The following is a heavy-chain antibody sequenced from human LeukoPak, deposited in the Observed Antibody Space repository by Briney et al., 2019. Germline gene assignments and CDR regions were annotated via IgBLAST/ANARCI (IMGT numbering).Heavy chain of an antibody. CDR2: IHHSGNS. Sequence: PEPLSLTCTVSGASVTDYYWSWIRQSPGKGLEWISYIHHSGNSDYNPSLRSRVTTSLDTSKNQFSLNLISVTAADTAVYYCTRGHWGLQSWSQGTLVTVSS. CDR1: GASVTDYY. D-gene: IGHD7-27*01. V-gene: IGHV4-59*02. J-gene: IGHJ5*02. CDR3: TRGHWGLQS.